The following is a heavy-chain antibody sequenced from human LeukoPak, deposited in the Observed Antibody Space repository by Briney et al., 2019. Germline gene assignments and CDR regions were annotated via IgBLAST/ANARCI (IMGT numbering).Heavy chain of an antibody. D-gene: IGHD6-13*01. V-gene: IGHV4-59*01. Sequence: SETLSLTCTVSGGSISSYYWSWIRQPPGKGLEWIGYIYYSGSTNYNPSLKSRVTISVDTSKNQFSLQLSSVTAAGTAVYYCAGVGYSSSWSSPYYYYYGMDVWGQGTTVTVSS. CDR1: GGSISSYY. J-gene: IGHJ6*02. CDR2: IYYSGST. CDR3: AGVGYSSSWSSPYYYYYGMDV.